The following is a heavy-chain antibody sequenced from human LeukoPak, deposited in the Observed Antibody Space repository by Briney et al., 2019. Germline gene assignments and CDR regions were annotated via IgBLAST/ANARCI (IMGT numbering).Heavy chain of an antibody. D-gene: IGHD6-19*01. V-gene: IGHV3-23*01. Sequence: GGSLRLSCAASGFTFSSYAMSWVRQAPGKGLEWVSAISGSGGSTYYADSVKGRFTISRDNSKNTLYLQMNSLRAEDTAVYYCAKDPDSSGWHGDAFDIWGQGTMVTVSS. CDR3: AKDPDSSGWHGDAFDI. J-gene: IGHJ3*02. CDR2: ISGSGGST. CDR1: GFTFSSYA.